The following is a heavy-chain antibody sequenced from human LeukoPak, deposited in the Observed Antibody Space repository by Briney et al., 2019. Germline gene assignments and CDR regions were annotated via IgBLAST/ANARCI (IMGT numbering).Heavy chain of an antibody. Sequence: SETLSLTCTVSGGSIRSYYWSWIRQPPGKGLEWIGYIHYSGSTKYNPSLKSRVTISVDTSENQFSLKLSSVTAADTAVYYCARQAYDFWSGYSRPHFDYWGQGTLVTVSS. CDR1: GGSIRSYY. D-gene: IGHD3-3*01. J-gene: IGHJ4*02. V-gene: IGHV4-59*08. CDR2: IHYSGST. CDR3: ARQAYDFWSGYSRPHFDY.